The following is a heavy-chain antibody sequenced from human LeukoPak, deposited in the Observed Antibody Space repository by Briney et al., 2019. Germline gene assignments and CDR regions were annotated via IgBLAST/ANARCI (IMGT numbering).Heavy chain of an antibody. D-gene: IGHD3-22*01. CDR1: GYTFTSYG. CDR3: ARDRGPPPMTHEYFQH. Sequence: ASVKVSCKASGYTFTSYGISWVRQAPGQGLEWMGWISAYNGNTNYAQKLQGRVTMTTDTSTSTAYMELRSLRSDDTAVYYCARDRGPPPMTHEYFQHWGQGTLVTVSS. J-gene: IGHJ1*01. CDR2: ISAYNGNT. V-gene: IGHV1-18*01.